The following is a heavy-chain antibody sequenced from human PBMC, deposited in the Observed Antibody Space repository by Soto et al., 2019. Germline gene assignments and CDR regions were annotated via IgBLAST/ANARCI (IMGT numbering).Heavy chain of an antibody. CDR1: GFTFTSSA. V-gene: IGHV1-58*01. Sequence: SVKVSCKASGFTFTSSAVQWVRQARGQRLEWIGWIVVGSGNTNYAQKFQERVTITRDMSTSTAYMELSSLRSEDTAVYYCAAVGAAAFKGEGYWGQGTLVTVSS. CDR2: IVVGSGNT. J-gene: IGHJ4*02. D-gene: IGHD6-13*01. CDR3: AAVGAAAFKGEGY.